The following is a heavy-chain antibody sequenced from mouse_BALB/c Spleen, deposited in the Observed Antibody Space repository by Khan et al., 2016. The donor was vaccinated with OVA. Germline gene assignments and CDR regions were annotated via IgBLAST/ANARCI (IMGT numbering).Heavy chain of an antibody. Sequence: EVKLLESGPGLVKPSQSLSLTCTVTGYSITSDYAWNWIRQFPGNKLEWMGYISYSGSTNYNPPLKSRISITRDTSKNQFFLQLNSVTTEDTATYYCARDGSRYNYAMDYWGQGTSVTVSS. CDR1: GYSITSDYA. D-gene: IGHD2-3*01. CDR3: ARDGSRYNYAMDY. V-gene: IGHV3-2*02. CDR2: ISYSGST. J-gene: IGHJ4*01.